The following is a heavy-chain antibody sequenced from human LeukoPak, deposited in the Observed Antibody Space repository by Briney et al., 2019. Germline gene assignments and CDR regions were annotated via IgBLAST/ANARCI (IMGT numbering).Heavy chain of an antibody. V-gene: IGHV4-34*01. CDR1: GGSFSGYY. CDR2: INHSGST. CDR3: ARGRWVGWFDP. D-gene: IGHD2-15*01. J-gene: IGHJ5*02. Sequence: SETLSLTCAVYGGSFSGYYWSWIRQPLGKGLEWIGEINHSGSTNYNPSLKSRVTISVDTSKNQFSLKLSSVTAANTAVYYCARGRWVGWFDPWGQGTLVTVSS.